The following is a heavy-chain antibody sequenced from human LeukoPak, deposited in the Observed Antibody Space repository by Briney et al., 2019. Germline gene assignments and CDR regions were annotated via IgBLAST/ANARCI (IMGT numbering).Heavy chain of an antibody. CDR2: ISYDGSNK. CDR1: RYSFSSYG. Sequence: GGSLRLSCAASRYSFSSYGMHWVRQAPGKGLEWVAVISYDGSNKYYADSVKGRFTISRDNSKNTLYLQMNSLRAEDTAVYYCSKDPEMATITGHYFDYWGQGTLVNVSS. J-gene: IGHJ4*02. D-gene: IGHD5-24*01. V-gene: IGHV3-30*18. CDR3: SKDPEMATITGHYFDY.